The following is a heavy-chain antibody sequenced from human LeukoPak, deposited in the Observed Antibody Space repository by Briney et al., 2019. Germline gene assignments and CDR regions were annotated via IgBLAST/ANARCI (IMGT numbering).Heavy chain of an antibody. Sequence: ASLKVSCKASRYTFSDYHIHWVRQAPGQGLEWRGRMNPNSGRRSYAQKFEGRVTMTSDTYISTAYMEDNRLGIDDSAVYYCARESKGQPITKFDHWGQGTRVIVSS. D-gene: IGHD5-24*01. CDR1: RYTFSDYH. J-gene: IGHJ4*02. V-gene: IGHV1-2*02. CDR3: ARESKGQPITKFDH. CDR2: MNPNSGRR.